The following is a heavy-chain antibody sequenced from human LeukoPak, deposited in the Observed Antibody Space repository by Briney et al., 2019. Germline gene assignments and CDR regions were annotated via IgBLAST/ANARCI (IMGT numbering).Heavy chain of an antibody. D-gene: IGHD5-18*01. V-gene: IGHV3-66*01. CDR1: GFTFSSNY. J-gene: IGHJ4*02. CDR2: IYSGGTT. Sequence: GGSLRLSCAASGFTFSSNYMSWVRQAPGKGLEWVSVIYSGGTTYYADSVKGKFTISRDNSKNTLHLQMNSLRAEDTAVYYCARDQYSYAHAAHWGQGTLVTVSS. CDR3: ARDQYSYAHAAH.